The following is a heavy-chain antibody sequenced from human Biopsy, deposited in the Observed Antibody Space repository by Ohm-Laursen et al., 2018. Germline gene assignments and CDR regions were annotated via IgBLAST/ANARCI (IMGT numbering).Heavy chain of an antibody. D-gene: IGHD5-12*01. V-gene: IGHV4-31*03. J-gene: IGHJ4*02. Sequence: SDTLSLTCSVSGVSINGGRYYWNWIRHHPGKGLEWIGNIFYSANTYYNPSLKSRVTISVDTSKNQFSLKLSSVTAADTGVYYCARLGSGDYFPTFFDFWAREPWSPSPQ. CDR1: GVSINGGRYY. CDR3: ARLGSGDYFPTFFDF. CDR2: IFYSANT.